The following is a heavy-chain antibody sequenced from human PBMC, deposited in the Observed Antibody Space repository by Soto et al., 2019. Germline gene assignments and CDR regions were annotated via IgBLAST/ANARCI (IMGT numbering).Heavy chain of an antibody. J-gene: IGHJ4*02. D-gene: IGHD3-10*01. CDR2: IYPSDSDT. V-gene: IGHV5-51*01. CDR1: VYNFAGYW. Sequence: GESRKISCKGSVYNFAGYWIAWVRQMPGKGLELMGIIYPSDSDTRYRPSFQGQVTISADKSISSAYLQWSSLRASDTAMYYCAKGLGDTGLDFWGQGTLVTVSS. CDR3: AKGLGDTGLDF.